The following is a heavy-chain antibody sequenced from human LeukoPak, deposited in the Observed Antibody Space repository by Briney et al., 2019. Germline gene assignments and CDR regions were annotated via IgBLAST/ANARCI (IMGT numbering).Heavy chain of an antibody. CDR1: GFTFSSCG. D-gene: IGHD2-15*01. V-gene: IGHV3-30*18. CDR2: ISYDGSNK. CDR3: AKEAPKLSSGVDY. J-gene: IGHJ4*02. Sequence: GGSLRLSCAASGFTFSSCGMHWVRQAPGKGLEWVAVISYDGSNKYYADSVKGRFTISRDNSKNTLYLQMNSLRAEDTAVYYCAKEAPKLSSGVDYWGRGTLVTVSS.